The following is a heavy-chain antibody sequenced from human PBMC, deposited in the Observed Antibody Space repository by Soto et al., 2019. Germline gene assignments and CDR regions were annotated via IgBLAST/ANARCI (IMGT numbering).Heavy chain of an antibody. CDR3: ASLLGYCSGGTCSLDY. V-gene: IGHV5-10-1*01. D-gene: IGHD2-15*01. CDR2: IDPSDSYT. J-gene: IGHJ4*02. CDR1: GYCFTSYW. Sequence: GESLKICCKGSGYCFTSYWITWVSQMPGKGLEWMGRIDPSDSYTNYSPSFQGHVTISADKSISTAYLQWSSLKASDTAMYYCASLLGYCSGGTCSLDYWGQGTLVTVSS.